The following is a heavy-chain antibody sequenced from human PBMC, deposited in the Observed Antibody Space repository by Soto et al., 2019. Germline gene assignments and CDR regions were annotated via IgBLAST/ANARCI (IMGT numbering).Heavy chain of an antibody. D-gene: IGHD2-21*02. Sequence: QVQLVESGGGVVQPGRSLRLSCAASGFTFSSYAMHWVRQAPGKGLEWVAVISYDGSNKYYADSVKCRFTISRDNSKNTLYLQMNSLRAEETAVYYCARDGGRQYVVKVVTAIGGRAFDILGQGTMVTVSS. J-gene: IGHJ3*02. CDR1: GFTFSSYA. CDR3: ARDGGRQYVVKVVTAIGGRAFDI. CDR2: ISYDGSNK. V-gene: IGHV3-30-3*01.